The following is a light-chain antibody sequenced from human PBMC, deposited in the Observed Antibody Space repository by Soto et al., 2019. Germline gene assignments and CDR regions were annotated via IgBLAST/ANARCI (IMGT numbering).Light chain of an antibody. J-gene: IGKJ1*01. CDR3: QQSYSTPPT. Sequence: DIQMTQSPSSLSASVGDRVTITCRASQSISSYLNWYQQKPGKAPKLLIYAASSLQSGVPSRFGGSGSGTDFTLTISSLQPEYFATYYCQQSYSTPPTLGQGTKVEIK. CDR2: AAS. V-gene: IGKV1-39*01. CDR1: QSISSY.